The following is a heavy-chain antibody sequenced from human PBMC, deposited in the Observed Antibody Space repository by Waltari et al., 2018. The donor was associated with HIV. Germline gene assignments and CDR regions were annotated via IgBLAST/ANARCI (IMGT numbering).Heavy chain of an antibody. CDR3: ASTKFPYSSSWWRLRWYFDL. V-gene: IGHV4-39*07. CDR1: GGSISSSSYY. D-gene: IGHD6-13*01. Sequence: QLQLQESGPGLVKPSETLSLTCTVSGGSISSSSYYWGWIRQPPGKGLEWIGSIYYSGSTYYNPSLKSRVTISVDTSKNQFSLKLSSVTAADTAVYYCASTKFPYSSSWWRLRWYFDLWGRGTLVTVSS. J-gene: IGHJ2*01. CDR2: IYYSGST.